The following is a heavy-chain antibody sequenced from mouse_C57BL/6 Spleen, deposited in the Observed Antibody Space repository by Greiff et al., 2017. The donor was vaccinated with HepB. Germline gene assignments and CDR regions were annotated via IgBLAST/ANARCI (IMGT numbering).Heavy chain of an antibody. CDR2: INNDGSST. J-gene: IGHJ2*01. V-gene: IGHV5-16*01. Sequence: EVMLVEAEGGLVQPGSSMKLSCTASGFTFSDYYMAWVGQVPEKGLEGVANINNDGSSTYYLDSLKSRFIISRDNAKNFLYLQMSSLKSEDTATYYCASDGAYFDYWGQGTPLTVSS. CDR1: GFTFSDYY. CDR3: ASDGAYFDY.